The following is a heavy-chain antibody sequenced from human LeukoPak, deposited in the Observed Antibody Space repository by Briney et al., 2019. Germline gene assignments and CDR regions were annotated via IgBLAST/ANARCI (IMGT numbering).Heavy chain of an antibody. J-gene: IGHJ6*03. V-gene: IGHV3-48*03. CDR3: ARDATTEPGTVYIDV. CDR1: GFTFSSYE. Sequence: PGGSLRLSCAASGFTFSSYEMNWVRQAPGKGLEWVSAISGSGGSTYYADSVKGRFTISRDNAKNSLYLQMNSLRAEDTALYFCARDATTEPGTVYIDVWGKGTTVTISS. D-gene: IGHD6-13*01. CDR2: ISGSGGST.